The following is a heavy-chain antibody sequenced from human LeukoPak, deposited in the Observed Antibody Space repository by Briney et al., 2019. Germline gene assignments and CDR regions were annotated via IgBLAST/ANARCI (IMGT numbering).Heavy chain of an antibody. J-gene: IGHJ5*02. CDR1: GFSLSTSGVG. V-gene: IGHV2-5*02. CDR3: AHRRGVCSSTSCSYSWFDP. Sequence: SGPTLVNPTQTLTLTCTFSGFSLSTSGVGVGWIRQPPGKALEWLAPIYSDGDKRYSPSLKIRLTITKDTSKNQVVLTMTNMDPVDTATYYCAHRRGVCSSTSCSYSWFDPWGQGTLVTVSS. D-gene: IGHD2-2*01. CDR2: IYSDGDK.